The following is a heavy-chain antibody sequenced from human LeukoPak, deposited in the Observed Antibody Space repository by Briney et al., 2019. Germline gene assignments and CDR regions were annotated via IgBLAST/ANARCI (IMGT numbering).Heavy chain of an antibody. CDR1: GFTFSDSA. CDR2: IRSKADTYAT. D-gene: IGHD6-19*01. J-gene: IGHJ4*02. Sequence: GGSLKLSCAASGFTFSDSAIHWVRQATGKGLEWVGRIRSKADTYATTYGASLKGRFTISRDDSRNRAYLHMSSLRTEDTAVYYCTREYSSGWPFDFWGQGTLVTVSS. CDR3: TREYSSGWPFDF. V-gene: IGHV3-73*01.